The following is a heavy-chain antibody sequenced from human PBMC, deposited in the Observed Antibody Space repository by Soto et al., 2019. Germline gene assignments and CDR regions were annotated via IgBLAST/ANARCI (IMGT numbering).Heavy chain of an antibody. V-gene: IGHV3-11*01. CDR3: ARERYSYGPYYFDY. J-gene: IGHJ4*02. D-gene: IGHD5-18*01. CDR2: ITSSGSTT. Sequence: LRLSCAASRFTFSDYYMSWIRQAPGKGLEWVSSITSSGSTTYYTDSVKGRFTISRDNAKNSLYLQMNSLRAEDTAVYYCARERYSYGPYYFDYWGQGTLVTVSS. CDR1: RFTFSDYY.